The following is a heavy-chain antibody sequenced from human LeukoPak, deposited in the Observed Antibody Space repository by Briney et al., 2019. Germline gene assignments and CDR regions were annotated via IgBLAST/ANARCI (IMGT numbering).Heavy chain of an antibody. D-gene: IGHD5-24*01. CDR3: ARGWDAYNSAN. V-gene: IGHV4-61*01. CDR2: IYYSGST. CDR1: GGSVSIGSFF. J-gene: IGHJ4*02. Sequence: SEPLSLTCTLSGGSVSIGSFFWSWIRQPPGKGLEWIGYIYYSGSTNYDTSLRSRVTISFDTSKNQFSLKVSSVTAADTAVYYCARGWDAYNSANWGQGTLVTVSS.